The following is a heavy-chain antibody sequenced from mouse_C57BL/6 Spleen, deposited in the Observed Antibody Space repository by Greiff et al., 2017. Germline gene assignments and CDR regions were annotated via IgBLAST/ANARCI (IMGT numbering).Heavy chain of an antibody. CDR1: GYTFTSYT. D-gene: IGHD1-3*01. J-gene: IGHJ2*01. V-gene: IGHV1-4*01. Sequence: QVHVQQSGAELARPGASVKMSCKASGYTFTSYTMHWVKQRPGQGLEWIGYINPSSGYTKYNQKFKDKATLTEDKSSSTAYVQLSSLTSEDSAVYCCARRESSGAPAYWGQGTTLTVSA. CDR2: INPSSGYT. CDR3: ARRESSGAPAY.